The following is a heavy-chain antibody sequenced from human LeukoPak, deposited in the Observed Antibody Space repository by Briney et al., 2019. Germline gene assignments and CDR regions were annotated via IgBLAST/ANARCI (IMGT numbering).Heavy chain of an antibody. D-gene: IGHD2-8*02. Sequence: DSVKVSCKASGYIFTRYSITWVRQAPGHGVEWMGWISAHNGNTNYAQNLPRRVTMTTAASTSTAYMELRSLRSDDTAVYYCVRNGGTTWWDNFDYWGQGTLVTVSS. CDR3: VRNGGTTWWDNFDY. V-gene: IGHV1-18*01. CDR2: ISAHNGNT. CDR1: GYIFTRYS. J-gene: IGHJ4*02.